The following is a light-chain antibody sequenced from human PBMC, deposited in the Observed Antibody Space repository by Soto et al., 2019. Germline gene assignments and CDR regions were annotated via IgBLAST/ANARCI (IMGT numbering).Light chain of an antibody. Sequence: EIVLTQSPGTLSLSPGERATLSCRASQSVISSYLAWYQQKPGQAPRLLMYGASSRATGIPDRFSGSGSGTDFTLTISRLEPEDSAVFYCQQYGTLPWTFGQGTKVDIK. J-gene: IGKJ1*01. CDR1: QSVISSY. V-gene: IGKV3-20*01. CDR2: GAS. CDR3: QQYGTLPWT.